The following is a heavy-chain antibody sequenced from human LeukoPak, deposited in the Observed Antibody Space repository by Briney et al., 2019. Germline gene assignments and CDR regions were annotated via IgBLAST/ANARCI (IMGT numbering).Heavy chain of an antibody. V-gene: IGHV2-70*11. CDR1: GFSLSTSGMC. CDR2: IDWDDDK. CDR3: ARMQSSGYRYFDY. J-gene: IGHJ4*02. D-gene: IGHD3-22*01. Sequence: SGPTLVNPTQTLTPTCTFSGFSLSTSGMCVSWIRQPPGKALEWLARIDWDDDKYYSTSLKTRLTISKDTSKNQVVLTMTNMDPVDTAMYYCARMQSSGYRYFDYWGQGTLVTASS.